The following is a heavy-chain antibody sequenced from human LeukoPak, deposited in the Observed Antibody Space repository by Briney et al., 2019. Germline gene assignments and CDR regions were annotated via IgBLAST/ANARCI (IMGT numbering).Heavy chain of an antibody. CDR3: ASRSPLYTSARGDS. Sequence: SETLSLTCAVYGGSFSGYYWSWIRQPPGKGLEWIGEINHSGSTKYNPSLKSRVTISVDTSKNQFSLKLNSVTAADTAVYYCASRSPLYTSARGDSWGQGTLVTVSS. V-gene: IGHV4-34*01. J-gene: IGHJ4*02. CDR2: INHSGST. D-gene: IGHD6-19*01. CDR1: GGSFSGYY.